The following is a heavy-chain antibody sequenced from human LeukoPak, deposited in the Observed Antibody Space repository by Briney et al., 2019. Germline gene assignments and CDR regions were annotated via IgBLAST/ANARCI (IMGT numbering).Heavy chain of an antibody. CDR1: GDSISSSSFY. D-gene: IGHD2-2*01. CDR2: IYYSGIT. CDR3: ARSGPAAGRPDAFDI. Sequence: SETLSLTCTLSGDSISSSSFYWAWIRQPPGKGLECIGTIYYSGITYYSSSLKSRVAISVDTSKNHFSLKLSSVTAADTAVYFCARSGPAAGRPDAFDIWGQGTMVTVSS. V-gene: IGHV4-39*07. J-gene: IGHJ3*02.